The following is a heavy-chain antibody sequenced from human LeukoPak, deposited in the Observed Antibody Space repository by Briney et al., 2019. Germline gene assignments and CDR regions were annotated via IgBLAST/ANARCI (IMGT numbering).Heavy chain of an antibody. CDR3: ARSHSSGLSDAFDI. CDR2: IYYSGST. V-gene: IGHV4-59*08. Sequence: SETLSLTCTVSGGSISSYYWSWIRQPPGKGLEWIGYIYYSGSTNYNPSLKSRVTISVDTSKNQFSLKLSSVTAADTAVYYCARSHSSGLSDAFDIWGQGTMVTVSS. CDR1: GGSISSYY. D-gene: IGHD6-19*01. J-gene: IGHJ3*02.